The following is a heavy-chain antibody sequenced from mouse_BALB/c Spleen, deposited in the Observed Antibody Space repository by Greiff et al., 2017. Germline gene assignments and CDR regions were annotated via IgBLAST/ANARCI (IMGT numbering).Heavy chain of an antibody. V-gene: IGHV5-9-4*01. D-gene: IGHD3-1*01. CDR2: ISSGGSYT. CDR3: ARFSRATPFDY. Sequence: EVQGVESGGGLVKPGGSLKLSCAASGFTFSSYAMSWVRQSPEKRLEWVAEISSGGSYTYYPDTVTGRFTISRDNAKNTLYLEMSSLRSEDTAMYYCARFSRATPFDYWGQGTTLTVSS. J-gene: IGHJ2*01. CDR1: GFTFSSYA.